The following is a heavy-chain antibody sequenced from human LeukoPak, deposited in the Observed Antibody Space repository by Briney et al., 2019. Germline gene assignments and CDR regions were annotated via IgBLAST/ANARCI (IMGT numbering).Heavy chain of an antibody. CDR1: GYTFTSYY. J-gene: IGHJ3*02. Sequence: ASVKVPCKASGYTFTSYYMHWVGQAPGQGREWMGIINPSVGSTGCGQKFQGRVTMTRDTSTSTVYMELSSLRSEDTAVYYCARDRTTTHYDFWSGYLNSDDAFDIWGQGTMVTVSS. CDR3: ARDRTTTHYDFWSGYLNSDDAFDI. V-gene: IGHV1-46*01. CDR2: INPSVGST. D-gene: IGHD3-3*01.